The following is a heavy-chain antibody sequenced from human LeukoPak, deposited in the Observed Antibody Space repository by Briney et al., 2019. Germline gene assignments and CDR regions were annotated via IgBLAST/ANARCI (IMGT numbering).Heavy chain of an antibody. V-gene: IGHV3-53*01. CDR1: GFTVSSNY. CDR2: IYSGGST. Sequence: GGSLRLSCAASGFTVSSNYMSWVRQAPGKGLEWVSVIYSGGSTYYADSVKGRFTISRDNSKNTLYLQMNSLRAEDTAVYYCAPFPGKSSSVLDYWGRGTLVTVSS. J-gene: IGHJ4*02. CDR3: APFPGKSSSVLDY. D-gene: IGHD6-19*01.